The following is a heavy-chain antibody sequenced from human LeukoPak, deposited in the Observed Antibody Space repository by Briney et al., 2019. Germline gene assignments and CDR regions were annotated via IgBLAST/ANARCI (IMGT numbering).Heavy chain of an antibody. V-gene: IGHV3-53*01. J-gene: IGHJ4*02. D-gene: IGHD3-16*02. CDR3: AKGFIMITFGGVIV. CDR2: IYSGGST. CDR1: GFTVSSNY. Sequence: GGSLRLSCAASGFTVSSNYMSWVRQAPGKGLEWVSVIYSGGSTYYADSVKGRFTISRDNSKNTLYLQMNSLRAEDTAVYYCAKGFIMITFGGVIVWGQGTLVTVSS.